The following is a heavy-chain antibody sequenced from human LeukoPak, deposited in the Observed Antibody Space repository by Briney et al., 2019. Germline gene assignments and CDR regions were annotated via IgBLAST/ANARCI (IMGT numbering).Heavy chain of an antibody. CDR2: IIPILGIA. J-gene: IGHJ4*02. D-gene: IGHD6-19*01. CDR1: GGTFSSYA. V-gene: IGHV1-69*04. CDR3: ARDLRPAPVADRLRGSLSLDY. Sequence: GASMKVSCKASGGTFSSYAISWVRQAPGQGLEWMGRIIPILGIANYAQKFQGRVTITADKSTSTAYMELSSLRSEDTAVYYCARDLRPAPVADRLRGSLSLDYWGQGTLVTVSS.